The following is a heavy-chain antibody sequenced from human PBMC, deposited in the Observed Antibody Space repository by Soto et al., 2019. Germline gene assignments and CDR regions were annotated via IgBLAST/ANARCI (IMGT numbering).Heavy chain of an antibody. D-gene: IGHD4-17*01. Sequence: ASVKVSCKASGYTFTSYDINWVRQATGQGLEWMGWMNPNSGNTGYAQKFQGRVTMTRNTSISTAYMELSSLRSEDAAVYYCARGRGDYGYYYYMDVWGKGTTVTVSS. CDR1: GYTFTSYD. CDR2: MNPNSGNT. J-gene: IGHJ6*03. V-gene: IGHV1-8*01. CDR3: ARGRGDYGYYYYMDV.